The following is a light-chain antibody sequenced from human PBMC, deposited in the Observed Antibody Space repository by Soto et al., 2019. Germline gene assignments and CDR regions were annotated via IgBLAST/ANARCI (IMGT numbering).Light chain of an antibody. J-gene: IGLJ2*01. Sequence: QSVLTQPPSASATPGQRVTISCSGSSSSIGRNTVDWYQQLPGTAPKLLVYSNNQRPSGVPDRFSGSKSGTSASLAISGLRSEDEADYYCAAWDDSLSGVVFGGGTKLTVL. CDR3: AAWDDSLSGVV. CDR1: SSSIGRNT. CDR2: SNN. V-gene: IGLV1-47*02.